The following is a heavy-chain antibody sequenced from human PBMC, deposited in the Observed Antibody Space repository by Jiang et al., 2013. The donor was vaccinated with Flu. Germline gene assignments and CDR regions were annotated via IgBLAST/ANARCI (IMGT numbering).Heavy chain of an antibody. CDR3: ARGDDYGDYGDYFDY. Sequence: GAEVKKPGASVKVSCKASGYTFSSHGISWVRQAPGQGLQWMGWISAFNGNTNYAQKLQGRVTMTTDTSTSTAYMELRSLRSDDTAVYYCARGDDYGDYGDYFDYWGQGTLVTVSS. V-gene: IGHV1-18*01. D-gene: IGHD4-17*01. CDR2: ISAFNGNT. J-gene: IGHJ4*02. CDR1: GYTFSSHG.